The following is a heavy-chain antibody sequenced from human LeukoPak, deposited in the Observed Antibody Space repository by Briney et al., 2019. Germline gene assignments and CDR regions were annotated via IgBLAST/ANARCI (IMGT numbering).Heavy chain of an antibody. V-gene: IGHV4-38-2*01. CDR2: IYHSGST. CDR3: APAPVVPAAIGLCWSIDL. D-gene: IGHD2-2*02. CDR1: VYSLSSGYY. Sequence: SGTLSHTCAVSVYSLSSGYYYGWIRQPPGKGLEWIGSIYHSGSTYYNQSLKSRVTISVDTSKNQYSLKLSSVTAADTAVYYCAPAPVVPAAIGLCWSIDLWGRGTLVTVSS. J-gene: IGHJ2*01.